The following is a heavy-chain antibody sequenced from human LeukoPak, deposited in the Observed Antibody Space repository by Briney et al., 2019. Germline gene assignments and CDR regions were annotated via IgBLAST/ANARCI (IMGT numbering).Heavy chain of an antibody. CDR3: ARGPNSNWSGLDF. CDR2: ISYDESKR. J-gene: IGHJ4*02. D-gene: IGHD6-6*01. Sequence: GGSLRLSCAASGFTFSTYAIHWVRQAPGKGLEWVAVISYDESKRYYADSVKGRFTISRDNSKNTLYLQVNNLRAEDTAVYYCARGPNSNWSGLDFWGQGTLLTVSS. V-gene: IGHV3-30*04. CDR1: GFTFSTYA.